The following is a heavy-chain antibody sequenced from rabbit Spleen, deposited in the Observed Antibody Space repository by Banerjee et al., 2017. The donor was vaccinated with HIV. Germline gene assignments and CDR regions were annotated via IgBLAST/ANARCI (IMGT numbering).Heavy chain of an antibody. Sequence: QEQLVESGGGLVQPGGSLKLSCKVSGFDLRTYGVSWVRQAPGKGLEWIGYIDGVFGTKYYARWVNGRFTISSHNAQNPLYLQMNSLTAADTATYFCARDLTAATIGLVYALNLWGPGTLVTVS. D-gene: IGHD6-1*01. CDR3: ARDLTAATIGLVYALNL. J-gene: IGHJ4*01. V-gene: IGHV1S47*01. CDR1: GFDLRTYG. CDR2: IDGVFGTK.